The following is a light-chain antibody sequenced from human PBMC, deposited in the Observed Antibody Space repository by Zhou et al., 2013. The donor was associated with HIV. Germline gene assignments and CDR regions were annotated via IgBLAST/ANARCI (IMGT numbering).Light chain of an antibody. CDR1: QSISSW. CDR3: QQYNSYST. CDR2: KAS. J-gene: IGKJ4*01. V-gene: IGKV1-5*03. Sequence: DIQMTQSPSTLSASVGDRVTITCRASQSISSWLAWYQQKPGKAPKLLIYKASTLESGVPSRFSGSGSGTEFTLTISSLQPDDFATYYCQQYNSYSTFGRRD.